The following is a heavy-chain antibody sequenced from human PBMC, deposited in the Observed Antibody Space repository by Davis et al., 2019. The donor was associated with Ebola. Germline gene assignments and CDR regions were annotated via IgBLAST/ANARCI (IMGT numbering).Heavy chain of an antibody. Sequence: PGGSLRLSCAASGFSFSTYAMSWVRQAPGKGLEWVSGITGSGGGTYYVDSLKGRFTISRDNSKNTLYLQVNSLRAEDTAVYYCAKVKESSGYPHYYFDYWGQGTLVTVSS. CDR1: GFSFSTYA. CDR2: ITGSGGGT. J-gene: IGHJ4*02. D-gene: IGHD3-22*01. CDR3: AKVKESSGYPHYYFDY. V-gene: IGHV3-23*01.